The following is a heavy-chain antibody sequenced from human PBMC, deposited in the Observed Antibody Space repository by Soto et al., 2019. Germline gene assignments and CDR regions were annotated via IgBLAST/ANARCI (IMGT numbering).Heavy chain of an antibody. CDR2: IRAHNGET. CDR3: ATALGTSGWFDY. V-gene: IGHV1-18*01. J-gene: IGHJ4*02. D-gene: IGHD6-19*01. Sequence: QVHLVQSGAEVKRPGASVKVSCKASAYTSTLYGITWVRQAPGQGLEWMGWIRAHNGETKFARKFQDRVTMTTDQSSSTVFMDLRTLTSDATAVYYCATALGTSGWFDYWGQGTLVTVPS. CDR1: AYTSTLYG.